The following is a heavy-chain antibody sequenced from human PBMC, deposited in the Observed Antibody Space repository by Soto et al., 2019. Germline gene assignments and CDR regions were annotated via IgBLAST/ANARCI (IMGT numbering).Heavy chain of an antibody. J-gene: IGHJ4*02. D-gene: IGHD6-19*01. Sequence: SETLSLTCTVSGGSISSGGYYWSWIRQHPGKGLEWIGYIYYSGSTNYNPSLKSRVTISVDTPKNQFSLKLSSVTAADTAVYYCASHYRRRGWEWATEPLFDFWGQGTLVTVSS. CDR1: GGSISSGGYY. CDR3: ASHYRRRGWEWATEPLFDF. CDR2: IYYSGST. V-gene: IGHV4-61*08.